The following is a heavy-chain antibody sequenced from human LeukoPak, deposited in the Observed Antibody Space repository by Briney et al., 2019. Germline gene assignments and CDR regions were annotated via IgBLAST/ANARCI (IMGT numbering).Heavy chain of an antibody. CDR1: GFTFSSYG. J-gene: IGHJ5*02. D-gene: IGHD2-15*01. CDR3: AKDDCSGGSYYLFDP. V-gene: IGHV3-30*18. CDR2: ISYDGSNK. Sequence: GGSLRLSCAASGFTFSSYGMHWVRQAPGKGLEWVAVISYDGSNKYYADSVKGRFTISRDNSKNTLYLQMNSLRAEDTAVYYCAKDDCSGGSYYLFDPWGQGTLVTVSS.